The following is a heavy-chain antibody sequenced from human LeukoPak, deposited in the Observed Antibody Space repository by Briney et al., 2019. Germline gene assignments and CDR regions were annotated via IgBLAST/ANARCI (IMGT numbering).Heavy chain of an antibody. Sequence: ASVKVSCKASGYTFTGYYMHWVRQAPGQGLEWMGWINPNSGGTNYAQKFQGWVTMTRDTSISTAYMELSRLRSDDTAVYYCARDNGGATPYGMDVWGQGTTVTVSS. CDR3: ARDNGGATPYGMDV. CDR1: GYTFTGYY. J-gene: IGHJ6*02. D-gene: IGHD1-26*01. V-gene: IGHV1-2*04. CDR2: INPNSGGT.